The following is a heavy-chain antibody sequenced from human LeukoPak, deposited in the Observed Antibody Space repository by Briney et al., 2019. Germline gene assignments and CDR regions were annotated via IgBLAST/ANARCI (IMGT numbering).Heavy chain of an antibody. CDR1: GFTFSGSA. J-gene: IGHJ3*02. Sequence: PGGSLRLSCAAPGFTFSGSAMHWVRQASGKGLEWVGRIRSKANSYATAYAASVKGRFTISRDDSKNTAYLQMNSLKTEDTAVYYCTTDRRSSWYFENDAFDIWGQGTMVTVSS. CDR2: IRSKANSYAT. CDR3: TTDRRSSWYFENDAFDI. D-gene: IGHD6-13*01. V-gene: IGHV3-73*01.